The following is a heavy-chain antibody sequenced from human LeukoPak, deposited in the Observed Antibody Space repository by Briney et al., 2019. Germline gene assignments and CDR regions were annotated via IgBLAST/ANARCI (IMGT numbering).Heavy chain of an antibody. CDR2: IKEDGTEK. CDR1: GFTFSRSA. V-gene: IGHV3-7*01. Sequence: GGSLRLSCAASGFTFSRSAMHWVRQAPGKGLEWVANIKEDGTEKYYVDSVKGRFTISRDNAKNSLYLQMNSLRAEDTAVYYCARGGWYYQDYWGQGTLVTVSS. J-gene: IGHJ4*02. D-gene: IGHD6-19*01. CDR3: ARGGWYYQDY.